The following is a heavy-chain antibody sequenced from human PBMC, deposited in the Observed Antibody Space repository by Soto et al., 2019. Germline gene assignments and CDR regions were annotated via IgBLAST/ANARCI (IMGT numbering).Heavy chain of an antibody. CDR2: INAGNGNT. V-gene: IGHV1-3*01. J-gene: IGHJ6*02. CDR3: ARDQDILTSLDYGMDV. Sequence: ASVKVSCKASGYTFTSYAMHWVRQAPGQRLEWMGWINAGNGNTKYSQKFQGRVTITRDTSASTAYMELSSLRSEDTAVYYCARDQDILTSLDYGMDVWGHGTTVTVSS. CDR1: GYTFTSYA. D-gene: IGHD3-9*01.